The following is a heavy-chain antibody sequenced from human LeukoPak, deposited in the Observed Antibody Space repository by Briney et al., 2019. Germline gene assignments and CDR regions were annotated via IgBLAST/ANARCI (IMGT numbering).Heavy chain of an antibody. CDR1: GFTFSSYA. CDR2: ISGSGGST. V-gene: IGHV3-23*01. CDR3: ARIAVAGSYNWFDP. D-gene: IGHD6-19*01. Sequence: GGSLRLSCAPSGFTFSSYAMSWVRQAPGKGLEWVSAISGSGGSTYYADSVKGRFTISRDNSKNTLYLQMNSLRAEDTAVYYCARIAVAGSYNWFDPWGQGTLVTVSS. J-gene: IGHJ5*02.